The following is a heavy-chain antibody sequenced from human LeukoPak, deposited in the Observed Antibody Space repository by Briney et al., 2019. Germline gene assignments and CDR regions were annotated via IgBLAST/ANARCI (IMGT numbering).Heavy chain of an antibody. CDR3: ARAAALDY. J-gene: IGHJ4*02. Sequence: GGSLRLSCAASGFTFSSHSMNWVRQAPGKGLEWVSSISSGGTYIYYADSVKGRFTISRDDAKNSVYLQMNSLRAEDTAVYYCARAAALDYWGQGTLATVSS. CDR1: GFTFSSHS. V-gene: IGHV3-21*01. CDR2: ISSGGTYI. D-gene: IGHD6-13*01.